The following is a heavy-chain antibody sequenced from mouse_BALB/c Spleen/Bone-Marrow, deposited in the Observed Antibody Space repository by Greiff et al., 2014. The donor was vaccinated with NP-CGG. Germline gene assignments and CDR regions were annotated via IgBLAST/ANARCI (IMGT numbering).Heavy chain of an antibody. J-gene: IGHJ2*01. CDR1: GYTFTSYW. V-gene: IGHV1-61*01. Sequence: QVQLKESGAELVRPGTPVKLSCKASGYTFTSYWMNWVKQRPGRGLEWIGRIDPSDSETHYNQKFKDKATLTVDESSSTAYIQLSSLTSEDSAVYYCARWGAYFDYWGQGTTLTGSS. CDR3: ARWGAYFDY. CDR2: IDPSDSET.